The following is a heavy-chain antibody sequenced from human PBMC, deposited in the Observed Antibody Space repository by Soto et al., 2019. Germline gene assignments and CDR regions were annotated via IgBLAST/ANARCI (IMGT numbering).Heavy chain of an antibody. CDR1: GLTFDIFA. V-gene: IGHV3-30-3*01. J-gene: IGHJ6*02. CDR3: ATGYATTWFQYGWDV. Sequence: QVQLVESGGGVVQPGMSPRLSCAASGLTFDIFAMHWVRQAPGKGLEWVAVISFDGSSAHYADSVEGRFTISRDNSKSTVYLQMESARPEDTSVYYCATGYATTWFQYGWDVWGQGTAVIVFS. D-gene: IGHD3-9*01. CDR2: ISFDGSSA.